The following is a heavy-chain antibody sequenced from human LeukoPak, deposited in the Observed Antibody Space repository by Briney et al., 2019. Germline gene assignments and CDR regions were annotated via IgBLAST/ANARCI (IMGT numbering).Heavy chain of an antibody. V-gene: IGHV3-23*01. J-gene: IGHJ4*02. CDR1: GFTFSSYA. D-gene: IGHD3-22*01. Sequence: GGSLRLSCAASGFTFSSYAMSWVRQAPGKGPEWVSGISGSGGSTYYADSVKGRFTISRDNSKNTLYLQMNSLRADDTAVYYCAKKYDSSGFYFDYWGQGTLVTVSS. CDR2: ISGSGGST. CDR3: AKKYDSSGFYFDY.